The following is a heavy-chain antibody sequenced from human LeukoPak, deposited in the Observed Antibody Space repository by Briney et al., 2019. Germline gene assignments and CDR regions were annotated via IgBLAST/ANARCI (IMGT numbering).Heavy chain of an antibody. CDR1: GFAFNDFA. J-gene: IGHJ4*02. D-gene: IGHD2-8*02. CDR3: SRNGLVFFDY. CDR2: IRRRAYGGAA. Sequence: GGSLRLSCTASGFAFNDFAMSWVRQPAGKGLEWVGFIRRRAYGGAAEYAASVKGRFIISRDDSIDIAYLQMNSLKTADTDFSYCSRNGLVFFDYGGQGSRV. V-gene: IGHV3-49*04.